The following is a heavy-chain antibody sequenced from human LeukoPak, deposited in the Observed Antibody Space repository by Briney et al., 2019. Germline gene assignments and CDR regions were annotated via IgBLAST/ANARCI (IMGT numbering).Heavy chain of an antibody. J-gene: IGHJ2*01. CDR2: IFYTGST. D-gene: IGHD6-19*01. Sequence: PSETLSLTCTVSGDSLSRFYWSWIRQPPGKGLEWIGYIFYTGSTSYNPSLKSRVSMSVDTSKNQFSLNLNSLTAADTAVYYCARVRSSGSPLDLWGRGTLVTVSS. CDR1: GDSLSRFY. CDR3: ARVRSSGSPLDL. V-gene: IGHV4-59*08.